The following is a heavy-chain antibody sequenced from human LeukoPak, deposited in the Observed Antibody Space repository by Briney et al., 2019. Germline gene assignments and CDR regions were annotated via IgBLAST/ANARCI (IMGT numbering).Heavy chain of an antibody. CDR3: ARGGYTAPRPFDY. CDR1: GFTFSSYA. Sequence: PGRSLRLSCAASGFTFSSYAMHWVRQAPGKGLEWVAVISYDGSNKYYADSVKGRFTISRDNSKNTLYLQMNSLRAEDTAVYYCARGGYTAPRPFDYWGQGTLVTVSS. D-gene: IGHD1-1*01. CDR2: ISYDGSNK. J-gene: IGHJ4*02. V-gene: IGHV3-30*04.